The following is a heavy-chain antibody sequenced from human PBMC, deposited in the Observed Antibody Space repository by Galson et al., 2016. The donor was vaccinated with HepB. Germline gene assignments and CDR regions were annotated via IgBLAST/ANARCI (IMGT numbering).Heavy chain of an antibody. CDR3: ARDWIQGRIPV. D-gene: IGHD5-18*01. V-gene: IGHV1-18*01. CDR1: GYAFPSYG. Sequence: SVKVSCKASGYAFPSYGISWVRQAPGQGLEWMGWISPYNGKTKSSQKFQGRVAMPTDTSTRTVSMELTSLRSEDTALYYCARDWIQGRIPVWGQGTLVTVSS. CDR2: ISPYNGKT. J-gene: IGHJ4*02.